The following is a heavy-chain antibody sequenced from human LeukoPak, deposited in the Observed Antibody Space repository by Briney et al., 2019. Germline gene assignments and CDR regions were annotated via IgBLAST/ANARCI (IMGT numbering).Heavy chain of an antibody. D-gene: IGHD6-13*01. CDR1: GFTFSSYA. J-gene: IGHJ4*02. Sequence: GGSLRLSCAASGFTFSSYAMSWVRQAPGKGLEWVSAISGSGGSTYYADSAKGRFTISRDNAKNSLYLQMNSLRAEDTAVYYCARAAAGTFGIGYWGQGTLVTVSS. CDR3: ARAAAGTFGIGY. CDR2: ISGSGGST. V-gene: IGHV3-23*01.